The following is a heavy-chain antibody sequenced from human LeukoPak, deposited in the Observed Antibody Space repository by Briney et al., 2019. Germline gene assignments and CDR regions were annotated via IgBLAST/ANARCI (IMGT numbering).Heavy chain of an antibody. D-gene: IGHD5-24*01. V-gene: IGHV5-51*01. Sequence: GEPLKISCKGSGYRFTTYWIGWVRQMPGKGLEWMGIIYPADSDTRYSPSFQGQVTISVDKSISTAYLQWSSLKASDTAMYYCARRKGDGYNWTFDYWGQGTLVTVSS. J-gene: IGHJ4*02. CDR3: ARRKGDGYNWTFDY. CDR1: GYRFTTYW. CDR2: IYPADSDT.